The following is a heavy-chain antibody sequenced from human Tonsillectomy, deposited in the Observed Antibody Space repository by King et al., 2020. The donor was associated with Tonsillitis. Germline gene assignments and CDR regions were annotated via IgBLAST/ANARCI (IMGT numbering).Heavy chain of an antibody. V-gene: IGHV4-59*08. CDR2: IYYSGST. J-gene: IGHJ2*01. Sequence: QLQESGPGLVKPSETLSLTCTVSGGSISSYYWSWFRQPPGKGLEWIGYIYYSGSTNYNPSLKSRVTISVDTSKNQFSLKLSSVTAADTAVYYCARHGDDYGDFWYFDLWGRGTLVTVSS. CDR1: GGSISSYY. D-gene: IGHD4-17*01. CDR3: ARHGDDYGDFWYFDL.